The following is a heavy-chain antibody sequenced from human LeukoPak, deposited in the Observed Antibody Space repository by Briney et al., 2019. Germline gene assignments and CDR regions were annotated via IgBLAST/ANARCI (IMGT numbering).Heavy chain of an antibody. V-gene: IGHV5-51*01. Sequence: GESLKISCKDSGYSFTNYWIAWVRQMPGKGLEWMGIIYPRDSDTTYSPSFQGQVTISADKSISTAYLQWSSLKASDTAMYFCARLLDYGGTYCFDYWGQGTLVTVSS. CDR1: GYSFTNYW. CDR3: ARLLDYGGTYCFDY. CDR2: IYPRDSDT. J-gene: IGHJ4*02. D-gene: IGHD4-23*01.